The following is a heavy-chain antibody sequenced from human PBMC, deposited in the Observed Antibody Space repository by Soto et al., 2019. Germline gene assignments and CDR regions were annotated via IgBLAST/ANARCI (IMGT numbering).Heavy chain of an antibody. Sequence: SETLSLTCAVSGGSISSSNWWSWVRQPPGKGLEWIGEIYHSGSTNYNPSLKSRVTISVDKSKNQFSLKLSSVTAADTAVYYCARAYCSSTSCYTNYYYGMDVWGQGTTVTVS. CDR2: IYHSGST. CDR3: ARAYCSSTSCYTNYYYGMDV. CDR1: GGSISSSNW. J-gene: IGHJ6*02. V-gene: IGHV4-4*02. D-gene: IGHD2-2*02.